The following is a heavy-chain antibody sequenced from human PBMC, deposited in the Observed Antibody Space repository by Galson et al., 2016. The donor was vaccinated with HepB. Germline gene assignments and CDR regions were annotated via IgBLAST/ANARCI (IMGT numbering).Heavy chain of an antibody. D-gene: IGHD3-10*01. J-gene: IGHJ6*02. CDR1: GYTFSSYG. CDR2: ISVYNGQT. Sequence: QSGAEVKKPGASVKVSCKASGYTFSSYGISWVRQVPGQGLEWMGWISVYNGQTKYSQNLQGRVTITTDTSTSTAYMELRRLRSDDTAIYYCARRKGMVRGVKHYYYHAMDIWGQGTTVTVSS. V-gene: IGHV1-18*01. CDR3: ARRKGMVRGVKHYYYHAMDI.